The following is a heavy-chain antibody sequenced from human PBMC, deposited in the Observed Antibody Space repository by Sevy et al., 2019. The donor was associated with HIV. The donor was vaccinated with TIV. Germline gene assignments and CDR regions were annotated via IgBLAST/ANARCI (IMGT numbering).Heavy chain of an antibody. D-gene: IGHD4-17*01. CDR2: ISAYNGNT. J-gene: IGHJ6*03. V-gene: IGHV1-18*01. CDR1: GYTFTTYG. CDR3: ARHGDSLHGYGDFGQFYYYFHMDV. Sequence: ASVKVSCSASGYTFTTYGISWVRQAPGQGLEWMGWISAYNGNTNYAQKFRGRVIMTTDTSTSTAYMELWSLGSDDTAVYYFARHGDSLHGYGDFGQFYYYFHMDVWGTGTTVTVSS.